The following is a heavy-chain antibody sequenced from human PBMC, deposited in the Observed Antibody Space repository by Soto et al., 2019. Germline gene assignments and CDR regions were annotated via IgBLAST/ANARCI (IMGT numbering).Heavy chain of an antibody. Sequence: EALRVTWTVSGSIISRCGYFVCWLRQPPGKGLEWIGSMFYGVSTYYNPSLKSRVTVSVDTSKNQFSLKLTSVTPADTAVYYCARARFFFYGDGDHPELLSFPTRRSSDL. V-gene: IGHV4-39*07. CDR2: MFYGVST. J-gene: IGHJ2*01. CDR3: ARARFFFYGDGDHPELLSFPTRRSSDL. D-gene: IGHD1-26*01. CDR1: GSIISRCGYF.